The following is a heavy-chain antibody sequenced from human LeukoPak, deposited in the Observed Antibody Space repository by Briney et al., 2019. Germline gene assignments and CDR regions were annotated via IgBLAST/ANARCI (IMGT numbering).Heavy chain of an antibody. CDR2: IYSGGPT. D-gene: IGHD2-8*02. CDR3: ARGWVVATGGFDM. J-gene: IGHJ3*02. Sequence: GSLRLSCAASGFTVSLYYMTWVRQAPGKGLEWVSVIYSGGPTYYADSVKGRFTISRDNSKNTVYHQMNSLRGEDTAVYFCARGWVVATGGFDMWGQGTMVTVSS. V-gene: IGHV3-53*01. CDR1: GFTVSLYY.